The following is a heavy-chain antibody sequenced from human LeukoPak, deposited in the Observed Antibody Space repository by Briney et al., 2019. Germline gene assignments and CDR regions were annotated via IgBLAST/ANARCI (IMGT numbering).Heavy chain of an antibody. Sequence: GGSLRLSCAASGFTVSSIHMVWVRQAPGKGLEWVSVTYTGGNSYYADSVKGRFIISRDISKNTLYLQMNSLRAEDSALYYCARGGRGSAAVVAPRSFDIWGQGAMVTVSS. CDR1: GFTVSSIH. CDR3: ARGGRGSAAVVAPRSFDI. J-gene: IGHJ3*02. CDR2: TYTGGNS. D-gene: IGHD3-22*01. V-gene: IGHV3-53*01.